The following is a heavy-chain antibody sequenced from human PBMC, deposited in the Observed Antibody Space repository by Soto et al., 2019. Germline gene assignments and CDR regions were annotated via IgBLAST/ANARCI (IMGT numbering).Heavy chain of an antibody. CDR2: IIPIFGTA. CDR1: GGTFSSYA. Sequence: QVQLVQSGAEVKKPGSSVKVSCKASGGTFSSYAISWVRQAPGQGLEWMGGIIPIFGTANYAQKFQGRVTITADESTSTAYMELSSLRSEDTAVYYCASVTYYSSGARNYYGMDVWGQGTTVTVSS. V-gene: IGHV1-69*01. D-gene: IGHD3-10*01. CDR3: ASVTYYSSGARNYYGMDV. J-gene: IGHJ6*02.